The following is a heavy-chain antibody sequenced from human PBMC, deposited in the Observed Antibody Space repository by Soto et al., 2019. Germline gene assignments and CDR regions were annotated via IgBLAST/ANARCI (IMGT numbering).Heavy chain of an antibody. V-gene: IGHV4-34*01. D-gene: IGHD6-13*01. CDR3: ARTGCSWYRAFDI. Sequence: SETLSLTCAVYGGSFSGYYWSWIRQPPGKGLEWIGEINHSGSTNYNPSLKSRVTISVDTSKNQFSLKLSSVTAADTAVYYCARTGCSWYRAFDIWGQGTMVTVSS. CDR2: INHSGST. CDR1: GGSFSGYY. J-gene: IGHJ3*02.